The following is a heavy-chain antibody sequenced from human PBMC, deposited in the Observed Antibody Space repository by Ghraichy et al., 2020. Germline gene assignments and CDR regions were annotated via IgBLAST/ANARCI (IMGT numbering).Heavy chain of an antibody. CDR1: GFTFSSFG. CDR3: ARGGMLVVPLYGMDV. D-gene: IGHD2-15*01. J-gene: IGHJ6*02. CDR2: IGSSGGNT. Sequence: GESLRLSCAASGFTFSSFGMHWVRQAPGKGLEYVSGIGSSGGNTNYANSVKGRFTISRDNSKNTLYLQMGSLRVEDMAVYYCARGGMLVVPLYGMDVWGQGTTVTVSS. V-gene: IGHV3-64*01.